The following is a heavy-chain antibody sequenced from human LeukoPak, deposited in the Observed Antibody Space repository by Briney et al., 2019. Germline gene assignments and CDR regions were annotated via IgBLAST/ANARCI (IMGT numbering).Heavy chain of an antibody. CDR2: INHSGST. CDR1: GGSFSGYY. Sequence: PSETLSLTCAVYGGSFSGYYWSWIRQPPGKGLEWIGEINHSGSTNYNPSLKSRVTISVDTSKNQFSLKLSSVTAADTAVYYCARGASMGANGYYFDYWGQGTLVTVSS. J-gene: IGHJ4*02. D-gene: IGHD1-26*01. V-gene: IGHV4-34*01. CDR3: ARGASMGANGYYFDY.